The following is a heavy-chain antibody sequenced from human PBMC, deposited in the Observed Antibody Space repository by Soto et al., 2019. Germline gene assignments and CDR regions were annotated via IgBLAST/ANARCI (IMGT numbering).Heavy chain of an antibody. CDR1: GGTFSSYA. V-gene: IGHV1-69*13. CDR2: IIPIFGTA. CDR3: ARVESGSYTVDAFDI. Sequence: ASVKVSCKASGGTFSSYAISWVRQAPGQGLEWMGGIIPIFGTANYAQKFQGRVTITADESTSTAHMELSSLRSEDTAVYYCARVESGSYTVDAFDIWGQGTMVTVSS. D-gene: IGHD1-26*01. J-gene: IGHJ3*02.